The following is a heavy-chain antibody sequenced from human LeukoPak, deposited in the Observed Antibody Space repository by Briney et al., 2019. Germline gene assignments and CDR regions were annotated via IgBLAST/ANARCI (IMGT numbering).Heavy chain of an antibody. CDR1: GFTFSIYW. D-gene: IGHD1-14*01. V-gene: IGHV3-7*01. J-gene: IGHJ6*03. CDR2: IKQDGSEK. Sequence: PGGSLRLSCAASGFTFSIYWMSWVRQAPGKGLEWVANIKQDGSEKYYVDSVKGRFTISRDNAKDSLYLQMNSLRAEDTAVHFCARVRRAKRQNRYYFYYYMDVWGKGTTVTVSS. CDR3: ARVRRAKRQNRYYFYYYMDV.